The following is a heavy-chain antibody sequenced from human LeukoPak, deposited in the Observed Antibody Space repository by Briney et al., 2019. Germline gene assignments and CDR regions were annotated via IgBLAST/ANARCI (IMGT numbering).Heavy chain of an antibody. CDR3: ARDPESAAGPDYYYFHGMDA. CDR2: ISSRGRTI. CDR1: GFTFSDYY. J-gene: IGHJ6*02. Sequence: KSGGSLRLSCAASGFTFSDYYMSWIRQAPGKGLEWISYISSRGRTIYYADSVKGRFTISRDNAKKSLYLQMNSLRAEDTAVYYCARDPESAAGPDYYYFHGMDAWGQGTTVTVSS. D-gene: IGHD6-13*01. V-gene: IGHV3-11*01.